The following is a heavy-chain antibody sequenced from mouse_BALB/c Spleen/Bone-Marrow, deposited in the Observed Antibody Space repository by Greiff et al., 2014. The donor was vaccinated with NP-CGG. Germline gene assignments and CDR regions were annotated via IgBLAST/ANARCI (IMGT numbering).Heavy chain of an antibody. D-gene: IGHD4-1*01. Sequence: QVQLQQSGAELARPGASVKMSCKASGYTFTSYTMHWVKQRPEQGLEWIGYINPSSGYTNYNQKFKDKATLTADKSSSTAYMQLSSLTSEDSAVYYCALANWDIGGPFAYWGQGTLVTVSA. J-gene: IGHJ3*01. CDR1: GYTFTSYT. CDR3: ALANWDIGGPFAY. V-gene: IGHV1-4*01. CDR2: INPSSGYT.